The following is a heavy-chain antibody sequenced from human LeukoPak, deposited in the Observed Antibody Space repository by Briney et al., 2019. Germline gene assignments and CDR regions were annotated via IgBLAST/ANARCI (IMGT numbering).Heavy chain of an antibody. D-gene: IGHD3-9*01. CDR2: IRSKAYGGTT. J-gene: IGHJ4*02. CDR3: ARNVVRYPPYYFDY. V-gene: IGHV3-49*04. CDR1: GFTFGDYA. Sequence: PGGSLRLSCTASGFTFGDYAMSWVRQAPGKGLEWVGFIRSKAYGGTTEYAASVKGRFTISRDDSKSIAYLQMNSLKAEDTAVYYCARNVVRYPPYYFDYWGQGTLVTVSS.